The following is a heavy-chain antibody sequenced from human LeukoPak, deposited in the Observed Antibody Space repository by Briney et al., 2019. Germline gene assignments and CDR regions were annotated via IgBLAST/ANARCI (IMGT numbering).Heavy chain of an antibody. J-gene: IGHJ4*02. CDR2: ISAYDGNT. CDR3: ARSGSRIVWFGETMGYCDH. V-gene: IGHV1-18*01. D-gene: IGHD3-10*01. Sequence: ASVKVSCKASGGTFSSYAISWVRQAPGQGLEWLGWISAYDGNTDFAQKFQGRVTMTTDTSTSTAYMDLRSLRSDDTAVYYCARSGSRIVWFGETMGYCDHWGQGTLVTVSS. CDR1: GGTFSSYA.